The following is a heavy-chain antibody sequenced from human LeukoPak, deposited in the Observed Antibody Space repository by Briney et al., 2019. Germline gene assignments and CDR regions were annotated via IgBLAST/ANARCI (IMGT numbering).Heavy chain of an antibody. CDR3: ARAPDDLLHGRAFDI. CDR2: IYYSGNT. J-gene: IGHJ3*02. D-gene: IGHD1-1*01. V-gene: IGHV4-39*01. Sequence: SETLSLTCTVSGGSISSSSYYWGWIRQPPGKGLEWIGSIYYSGNTYYNPSLKSRVTISVDTSKNQFSLKLSSVTAADTAVYYCARAPDDLLHGRAFDIWGQGILVTVSS. CDR1: GGSISSSSYY.